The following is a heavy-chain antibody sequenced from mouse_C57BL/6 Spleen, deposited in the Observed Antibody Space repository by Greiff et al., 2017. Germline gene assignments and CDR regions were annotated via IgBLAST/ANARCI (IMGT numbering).Heavy chain of an antibody. Sequence: EVKLVESGGGLVKPGGSLKLSCAASGFTFSDYGMHWVRQAPEKGLEWVAYISSGSSTIYYADTVKGRFTISRDNAKNTLFLQMTSLRSEDTAMYYCARGGTWEYYFDYWGQGTTLTVSS. D-gene: IGHD3-3*01. V-gene: IGHV5-17*01. J-gene: IGHJ2*01. CDR1: GFTFSDYG. CDR3: ARGGTWEYYFDY. CDR2: ISSGSSTI.